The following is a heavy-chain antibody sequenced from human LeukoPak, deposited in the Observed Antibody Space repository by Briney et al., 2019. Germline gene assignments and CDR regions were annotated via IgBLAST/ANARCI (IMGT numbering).Heavy chain of an antibody. J-gene: IGHJ6*03. CDR2: ISAYNGNT. CDR1: GYLFTTYG. CDR3: ARRKYQDYYYYYYMDV. V-gene: IGHV1-18*01. Sequence: ASVKVSCKTSGYLFTTYGISWVRQAPGQGLEWMGWISAYNGNTSYAQKLQGRVAMTTDTSTSTAYMELRSLRSDDTAVYYCARRKYQDYYYYYYMDVWGKGTTVTVSS. D-gene: IGHD2-2*01.